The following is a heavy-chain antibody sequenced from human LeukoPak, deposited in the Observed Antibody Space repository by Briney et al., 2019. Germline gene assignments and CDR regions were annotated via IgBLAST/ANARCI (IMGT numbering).Heavy chain of an antibody. J-gene: IGHJ6*03. CDR1: GFTFRSYL. D-gene: IGHD1-26*01. CDR3: AREGGSYYSGYYYYMDV. Sequence: GGSLRLSCAASGFTFRSYLMHWVRQAPGKGLVWVSRINADGSATDCADSVKGRFTISRDNAKHTLYLQMSSLRADDTAVYYCAREGGSYYSGYYYYMDVWGKGTTVTVSS. V-gene: IGHV3-74*01. CDR2: INADGSAT.